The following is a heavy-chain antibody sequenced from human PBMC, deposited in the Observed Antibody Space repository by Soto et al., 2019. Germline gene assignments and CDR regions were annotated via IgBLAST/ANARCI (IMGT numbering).Heavy chain of an antibody. J-gene: IGHJ5*02. CDR3: VRDEISSAGLDP. V-gene: IGHV1-18*01. CDR2: ISTHNGNT. CDR1: GSTISSYA. Sequence: SVKVTCKASGSTISSYAISCVRQAPGQGLEWMGWISTHNGNTYYAQNFQGRVTMTSDTPTSTAYMELRSLRSDDTAFYYCVRDEISSAGLDPWGQGTLVTVSS.